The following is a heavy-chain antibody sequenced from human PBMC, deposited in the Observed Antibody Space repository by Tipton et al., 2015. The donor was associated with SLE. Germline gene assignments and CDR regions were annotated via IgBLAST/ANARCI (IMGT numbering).Heavy chain of an antibody. J-gene: IGHJ4*02. CDR3: ARDRGYGDYAAGYFDY. D-gene: IGHD4-17*01. CDR1: GGSITGYF. CDR2: AYYTGST. V-gene: IGHV4-59*01. Sequence: LRLSCIVSGGSITGYFWSWIRQPPGKGLEWIGYAYYTGSTNYNPSLKSRVTMSVDTSRDQASLKLTSVTTADTAVYYCARDRGYGDYAAGYFDYWGQGTLVTVSS.